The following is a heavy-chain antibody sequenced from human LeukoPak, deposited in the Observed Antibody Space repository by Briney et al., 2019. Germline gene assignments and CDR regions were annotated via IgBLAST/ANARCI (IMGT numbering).Heavy chain of an antibody. CDR3: ATALGYCSTKTCPRV. CDR1: GFTFSSSA. D-gene: IGHD2-2*01. CDR2: ISNNGGYT. Sequence: GGSLRLSCAASGFTFSSSAMSWVRQAPGKGLEWVSAISNNGGYTYYADSVQGRFTISRDNSKSTLCLQMNSLRAEDTAVYYCATALGYCSTKTCPRVWGQGALVTVSS. V-gene: IGHV3-23*01. J-gene: IGHJ4*02.